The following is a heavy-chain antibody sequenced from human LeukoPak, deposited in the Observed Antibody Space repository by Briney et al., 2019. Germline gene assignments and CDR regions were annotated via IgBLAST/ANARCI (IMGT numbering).Heavy chain of an antibody. CDR3: ARVLDYYGSGSYGGDY. V-gene: IGHV4-38-2*02. CDR1: GYSITNGYY. D-gene: IGHD3-10*01. CDR2: IYHSGST. Sequence: SETLSLTCTVSGYSITNGYYWGWIRQPPGKGLEWIGSIYHSGSTFYNSSLKSRVTLSVDTSKNQFSLKLNSVTAADTAVYYCARVLDYYGSGSYGGDYWGQGTLVTVSS. J-gene: IGHJ4*02.